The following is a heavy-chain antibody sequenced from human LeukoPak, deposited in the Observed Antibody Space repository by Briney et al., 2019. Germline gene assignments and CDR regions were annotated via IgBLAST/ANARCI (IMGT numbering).Heavy chain of an antibody. CDR3: ARGFQFLDAFDI. CDR2: ISSNGGST. J-gene: IGHJ3*02. Sequence: PGGSLRLSCAASGFTFSSYAMHWVRQAPGKGLEYVSAISSNGGSTYYANSVKGRFTISRDNSKNTLYLQMGSLRAEDMAVYYCARGFQFLDAFDIWGQGTMVTVSS. V-gene: IGHV3-64*01. CDR1: GFTFSSYA. D-gene: IGHD3-10*01.